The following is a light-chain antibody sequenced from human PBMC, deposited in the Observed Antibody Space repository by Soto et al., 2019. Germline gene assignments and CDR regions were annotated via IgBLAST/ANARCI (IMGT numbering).Light chain of an antibody. V-gene: IGKV3-15*01. CDR2: GAS. Sequence: EILMTQSPATLSVSPGERATLSCRASQSVGSNLAWYQQKPGQPPRLLISGASTRATGIPARFSGSGSGTDFTLTISSLQSEDFAIYYCQQYKSWPRTFGQGTKVEIK. J-gene: IGKJ1*01. CDR1: QSVGSN. CDR3: QQYKSWPRT.